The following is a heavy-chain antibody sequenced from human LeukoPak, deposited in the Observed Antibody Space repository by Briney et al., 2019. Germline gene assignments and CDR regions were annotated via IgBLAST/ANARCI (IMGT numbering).Heavy chain of an antibody. CDR1: GFTFSNAY. CDR3: ARGRYDYVWGSYRLPPNWFDP. V-gene: IGHV3-21*01. J-gene: IGHJ5*02. D-gene: IGHD3-16*02. CDR2: ISSSSSYI. Sequence: GGSLRLSCAASGFTFSNAYMNWVRQAPGKGLEWVSSISSSSSYIYYADSVKGRFTISRDNAKNSLYLQMNSLRAEDTAVYYCARGRYDYVWGSYRLPPNWFDPWGQGTLVTVSS.